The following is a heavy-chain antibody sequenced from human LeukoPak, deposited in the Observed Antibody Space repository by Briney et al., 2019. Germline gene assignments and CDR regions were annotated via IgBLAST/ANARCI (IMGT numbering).Heavy chain of an antibody. Sequence: GGSLRLSCSASGFTFSSYAMHWVRQAPGKGLEYVSAISSNGGSTYYADSVKGRFTISRDNSKNTLYLQMDTLRVEDTAVYYCATQPPLGGFYTVDYWGQGALVTVSS. D-gene: IGHD3-3*01. V-gene: IGHV3-64*04. CDR3: ATQPPLGGFYTVDY. J-gene: IGHJ4*02. CDR1: GFTFSSYA. CDR2: ISSNGGST.